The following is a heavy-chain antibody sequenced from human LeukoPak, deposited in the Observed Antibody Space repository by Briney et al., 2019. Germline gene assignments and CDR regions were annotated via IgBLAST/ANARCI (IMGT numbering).Heavy chain of an antibody. CDR2: INPNSGDT. CDR1: GYTFTGYY. J-gene: IGHJ5*02. V-gene: IGHV1-2*02. Sequence: ASVKVSCKASGYTFTGYYMHWVRQAPGQGLEWMGWINPNSGDTNYAQKFQGRVTMTRDTSISTAYMELSRLRSDDTAVYYCARDLAEDYYGDYWFDPWGQGTLVTVSS. CDR3: ARDLAEDYYGDYWFDP. D-gene: IGHD3-10*01.